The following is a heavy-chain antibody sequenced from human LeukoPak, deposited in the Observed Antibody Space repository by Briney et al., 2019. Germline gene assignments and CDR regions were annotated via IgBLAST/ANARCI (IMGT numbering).Heavy chain of an antibody. CDR2: INPNSGGT. CDR1: GYTFTGYY. V-gene: IGHV1-2*02. Sequence: ASVKVSCKASGYTFTGYYMHWVRQAPGQGLEWIGWINPNSGGTNYAQKFQGRVTMTRDTSISTAYLELSRLRSDDTAVYYCARDRSPTTVYYYYYYMDVWGKGTTVTVSS. D-gene: IGHD4-17*01. CDR3: ARDRSPTTVYYYYYYMDV. J-gene: IGHJ6*03.